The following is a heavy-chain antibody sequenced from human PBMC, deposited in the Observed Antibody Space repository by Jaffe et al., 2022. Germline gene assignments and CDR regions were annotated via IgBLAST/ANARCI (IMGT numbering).Heavy chain of an antibody. CDR1: GGSISSGSYY. CDR3: ARGPTMVRGVMYYFDY. Sequence: QVQLQESGPGLVKPSQTLSLTCTVSGGSISSGSYYWSWIRQPAGKGLEWIGRIYTSGSTNYNPSLKSRVTISVDTSKNQFSLKLSSVTAADTAVYYCARGPTMVRGVMYYFDYWGQGTLVTVSS. D-gene: IGHD3-10*01. J-gene: IGHJ4*02. CDR2: IYTSGST. V-gene: IGHV4-61*02.